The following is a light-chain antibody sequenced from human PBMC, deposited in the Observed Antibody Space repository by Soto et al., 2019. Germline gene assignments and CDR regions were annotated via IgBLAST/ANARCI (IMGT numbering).Light chain of an antibody. V-gene: IGKV3-11*01. CDR3: QQRSNWPLT. CDR2: DAS. Sequence: EIVLTQSPATLSLSPGERATLSCRASQSVSSYLAWYQQKPGQAPRLLIYDASNRATGIPPTFGGSGSVTDFTPTITSLQPEDFAVYDCQQRSNWPLTFGGGTKVEIK. J-gene: IGKJ4*01. CDR1: QSVSSY.